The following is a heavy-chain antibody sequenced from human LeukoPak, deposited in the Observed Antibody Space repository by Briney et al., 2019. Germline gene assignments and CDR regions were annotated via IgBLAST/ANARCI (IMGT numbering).Heavy chain of an antibody. V-gene: IGHV3-74*01. CDR2: IGNDEKTT. Sequence: PGGSLRLSCAASGFRFSYYWVHCVRQVPGGGLVWVSHIGNDEKTTNYADSVKGRFTISRDNAKNTVYLQMTSLRTEDTAVYYCVRPSDYGDYPYFGFWGRGTLVTVS. CDR3: VRPSDYGDYPYFGF. D-gene: IGHD4-17*01. J-gene: IGHJ4*02. CDR1: GFRFSYYW.